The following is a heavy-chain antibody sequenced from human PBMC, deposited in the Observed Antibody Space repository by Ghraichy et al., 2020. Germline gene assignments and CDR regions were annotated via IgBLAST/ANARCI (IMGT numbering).Heavy chain of an antibody. CDR1: GGSISNSNW. Sequence: SETLSLTCTVSGGSISNSNWWSWVRQPPGKGLEWIGDIYHIGSTDFNPSLKSRVTISVDKSKNYFSLKVTSVTAADTAVYYCARDMRYYGSGTYLLHGMDVWGQGTTVTVSS. CDR3: ARDMRYYGSGTYLLHGMDV. CDR2: IYHIGST. D-gene: IGHD3-10*01. J-gene: IGHJ6*02. V-gene: IGHV4-4*02.